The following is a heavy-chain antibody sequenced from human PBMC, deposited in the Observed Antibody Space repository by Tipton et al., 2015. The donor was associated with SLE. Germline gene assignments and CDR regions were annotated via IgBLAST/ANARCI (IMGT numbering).Heavy chain of an antibody. J-gene: IGHJ5*02. V-gene: IGHV3-30*18. CDR3: AKDSGRWFDP. Sequence: RSLRLSCAASGFTFSSYGMHWVRQAPGKGLEWVAVIWYDGSNKYYADSVKGRFTISRDNSKNTLYLQMNSLRAEDTAVYYCAKDSGRWFDPWGQGTLVTVSS. D-gene: IGHD1-14*01. CDR1: GFTFSSYG. CDR2: IWYDGSNK.